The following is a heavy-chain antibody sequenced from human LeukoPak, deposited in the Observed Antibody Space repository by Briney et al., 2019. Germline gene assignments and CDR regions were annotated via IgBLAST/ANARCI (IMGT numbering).Heavy chain of an antibody. CDR2: IIPIFGTA. Sequence: EASVKVSCKASGGTFSSYAISWVRQAPGQGLEWMGGIIPIFGTANYAQKFQGRVTITADESTSTAYMELSSLRSEDTAVYYCARAGGYYSDYYYYGMDVWGRGTTVTVSS. D-gene: IGHD3-22*01. CDR1: GGTFSSYA. CDR3: ARAGGYYSDYYYYGMDV. J-gene: IGHJ6*02. V-gene: IGHV1-69*13.